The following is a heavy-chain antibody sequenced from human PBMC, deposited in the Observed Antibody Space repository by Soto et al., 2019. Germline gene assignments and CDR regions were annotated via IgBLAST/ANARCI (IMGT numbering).Heavy chain of an antibody. CDR2: IWYDGSSK. CDR1: GFTFSSYG. CDR3: ARDIGLRSFDWLSY. J-gene: IGHJ4*02. Sequence: QVQLVESGGGVVQPGRSLRLSCAASGFTFSSYGMHWVRQAPGKGLEWVAVIWYDGSSKYYADSVKGRFTISRDNSKNTLYLQMNSLRAEDTAVYYCARDIGLRSFDWLSYWGQGTLVTVSS. D-gene: IGHD3-9*01. V-gene: IGHV3-33*01.